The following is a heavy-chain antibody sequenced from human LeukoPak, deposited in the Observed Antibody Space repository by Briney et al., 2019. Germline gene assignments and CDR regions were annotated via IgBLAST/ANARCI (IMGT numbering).Heavy chain of an antibody. CDR2: IRSKAYGGTI. J-gene: IGHJ4*02. V-gene: IGHV3-49*04. CDR1: GFTFGDYA. CDR3: VRGRVHLDY. Sequence: GGSLRPPCKVSGFTFGDYALTWVRQAPWKGLEWVGFIRSKAYGGTIEYAASVRGRFTISRDDSISSAYLQMNSLKTEDTAVYYCVRGRVHLDYWGQGTLVTVSS.